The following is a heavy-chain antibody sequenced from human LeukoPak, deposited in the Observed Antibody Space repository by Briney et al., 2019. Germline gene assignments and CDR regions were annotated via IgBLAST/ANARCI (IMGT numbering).Heavy chain of an antibody. CDR3: ARTHYDFWSGYYNY. Sequence: SETLSLTCAVYGGSFSGYYWSWIRQPPGKGLEWIGEIDHSGSTNYNPSLKSRVTISVDTSKNQFSLKLSSVTAADTAVYYCARTHYDFWSGYYNYWGQGTLVTVSS. D-gene: IGHD3-3*01. J-gene: IGHJ4*02. CDR2: IDHSGST. CDR1: GGSFSGYY. V-gene: IGHV4-34*01.